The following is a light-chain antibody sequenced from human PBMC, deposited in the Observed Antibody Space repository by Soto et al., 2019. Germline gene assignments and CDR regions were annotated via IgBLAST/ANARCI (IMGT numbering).Light chain of an antibody. CDR2: KSS. CDR3: QHYNSYSEA. Sequence: DIQMTQSPATLSASVGGRFTVTCRASQTISSWLAWYQQKPGKAPKLLIYKSSTLKSGVPSRFSGSGSGTEFTLTISSLQPDDFATYYCQHYNSYSEAFGQGTKVDI. V-gene: IGKV1-5*03. J-gene: IGKJ1*01. CDR1: QTISSW.